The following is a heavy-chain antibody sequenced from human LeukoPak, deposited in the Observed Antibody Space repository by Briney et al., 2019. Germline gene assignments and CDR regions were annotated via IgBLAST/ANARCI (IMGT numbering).Heavy chain of an antibody. V-gene: IGHV3-21*01. D-gene: IGHD2-21*02. CDR2: ISSSSSYI. Sequence: GGSLRLSCAASGFTFSSYEMNWVRQAPGKGLEWVSSISSSSSYIYYADSVKGRFTISRDNAKNSLYLQMNSLRAEDTAVYYCARRGDPHNYYFDYWGQGTLVTVSS. CDR1: GFTFSSYE. CDR3: ARRGDPHNYYFDY. J-gene: IGHJ4*02.